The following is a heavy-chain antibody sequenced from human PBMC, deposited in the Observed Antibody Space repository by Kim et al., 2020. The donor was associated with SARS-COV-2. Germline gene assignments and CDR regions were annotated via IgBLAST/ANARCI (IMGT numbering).Heavy chain of an antibody. V-gene: IGHV4-34*01. J-gene: IGHJ3*02. CDR1: GGSFSGYY. CDR3: ASERGDAEYDAFDI. D-gene: IGHD2-21*02. Sequence: SETLSLTCAVYGGSFSGYYWSWIRQPPGKGLEWIGEINHSGSTNYNPSLKSRVTISVDTSKNQFSLKLSSVTAADTAVYYCASERGDAEYDAFDIWGQGT. CDR2: INHSGST.